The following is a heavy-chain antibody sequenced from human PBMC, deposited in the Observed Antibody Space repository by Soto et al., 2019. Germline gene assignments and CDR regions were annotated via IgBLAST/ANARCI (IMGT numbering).Heavy chain of an antibody. CDR1: AFSLSTNGVG. J-gene: IGHJ4*02. Sequence: ESGPTLVNPTQTLTLTCTFSAFSLSTNGVGVGWIRQPPGKPLEWLAVIYWNEDKRYSRSLKSRLSITKDTSKNQVVLTMTTMDPVDTATYYCVHTVMVHTITGGHYLDYWGPGILVTVSS. V-gene: IGHV2-5*01. CDR2: IYWNEDK. CDR3: VHTVMVHTITGGHYLDY. D-gene: IGHD2-8*01.